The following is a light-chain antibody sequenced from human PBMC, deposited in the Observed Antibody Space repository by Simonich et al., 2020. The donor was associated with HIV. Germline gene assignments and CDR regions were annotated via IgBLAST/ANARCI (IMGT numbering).Light chain of an antibody. CDR1: ALPKQY. CDR3: QSTDSSGTLWV. V-gene: IGLV3-25*03. CDR2: KDN. Sequence: SYELTQPPSVSVSPGQTARITCPGDALPKQYAYWYHQKPGQAPVLVIYKDNERPSGIPERFSGASSGTTVTLTITGVQADDEADFYCQSTDSSGTLWVFGGGTKLTVL. J-gene: IGLJ3*02.